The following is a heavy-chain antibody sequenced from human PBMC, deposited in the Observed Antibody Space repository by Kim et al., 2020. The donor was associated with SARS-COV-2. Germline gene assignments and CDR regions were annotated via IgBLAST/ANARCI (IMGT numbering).Heavy chain of an antibody. CDR3: AGGYCGSASCYHNDY. V-gene: IGHV3-21*06. Sequence: GGSLRLSCAASGFTFSTYSMNWVRQAPGKGLEWVSSISSSTSYIFYADSVKGRFTISRDNAKNSLYLQMNSLRAEDTAVYYCAGGYCGSASCYHNDYWGRGTLVTVSS. D-gene: IGHD2-2*01. CDR1: GFTFSTYS. J-gene: IGHJ4*02. CDR2: ISSSTSYI.